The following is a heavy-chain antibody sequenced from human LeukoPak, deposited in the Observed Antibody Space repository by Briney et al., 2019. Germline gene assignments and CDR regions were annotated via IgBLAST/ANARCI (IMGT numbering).Heavy chain of an antibody. CDR2: INHSGST. CDR1: GESFIHFY. J-gene: IGHJ4*02. Sequence: SETLSLTCAVYGESFIHFYWTWIRQSPGRGLEWIGEINHSGSTNYNPSLKSRVTLSIDTSRNQFSVRLTSVTVADTAVYYCARRGRDSDWFPTTIDYWGQGSLVTVSS. CDR3: ARRGRDSDWFPTTIDY. V-gene: IGHV4-34*01. D-gene: IGHD3-9*01.